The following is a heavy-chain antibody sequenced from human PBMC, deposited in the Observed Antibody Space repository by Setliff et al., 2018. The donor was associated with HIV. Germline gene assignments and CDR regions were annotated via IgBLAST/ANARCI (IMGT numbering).Heavy chain of an antibody. CDR1: GYTFTGNY. D-gene: IGHD6-19*01. V-gene: IGHV1-2*02. CDR2: INPNSGGT. Sequence: ASVKVSCKASGYTFTGNYIHWVRQAPGQGLEWMGWINPNSGGTNYEQKFQGRVTMTRDTSISTAYMELSSLRSDDTALYYCSRTLYSSFSSFDYLGQGTLVTVSS. J-gene: IGHJ4*02. CDR3: SRTLYSSFSSFDY.